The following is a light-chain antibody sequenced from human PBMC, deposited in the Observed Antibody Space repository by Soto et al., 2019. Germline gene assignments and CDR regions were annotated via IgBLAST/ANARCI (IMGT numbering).Light chain of an antibody. V-gene: IGLV1-47*01. Sequence: QSVLTQPPSASETPGQRVTISCSGSSSNIETNYVYWYQQLPGTAPKLLIYRNNQRPSGVPDRFSGSKSGTSASLAISGLRSEDEADYYCAAWDDSLSGVLFGGGTKLTVL. CDR1: SSNIETNY. CDR3: AAWDDSLSGVL. J-gene: IGLJ2*01. CDR2: RNN.